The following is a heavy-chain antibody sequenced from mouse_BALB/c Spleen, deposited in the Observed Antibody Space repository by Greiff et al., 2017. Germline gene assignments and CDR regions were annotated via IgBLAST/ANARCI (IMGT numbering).Heavy chain of an antibody. CDR3: AREDGNSFAY. J-gene: IGHJ3*01. CDR1: GYAFSSSW. D-gene: IGHD2-1*01. Sequence: QVQLKQSGPELVKPGASVKISCKASGYAFSSSWMNWVKQRPGQGLEWIGRIYPGDGDTNYNGKFKGKATLTADKSSSTAYMQLSSLTSVDSAVYFCAREDGNSFAYWGQGTLVTVSA. CDR2: IYPGDGDT. V-gene: IGHV1-82*01.